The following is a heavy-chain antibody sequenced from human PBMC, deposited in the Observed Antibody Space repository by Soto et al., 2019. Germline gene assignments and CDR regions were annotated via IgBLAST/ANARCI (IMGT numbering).Heavy chain of an antibody. Sequence: SVKVSCKASGFTFTSSAVQWLRQARGQRLEWIGWIVVGSGNTNYAQKFQERVTITRDMSTSTAYMELSSLRSEDTAVYYCAASFINSGSYYEIAFDIWGQGTMVTVSS. J-gene: IGHJ3*02. CDR3: AASFINSGSYYEIAFDI. D-gene: IGHD1-26*01. V-gene: IGHV1-58*01. CDR1: GFTFTSSA. CDR2: IVVGSGNT.